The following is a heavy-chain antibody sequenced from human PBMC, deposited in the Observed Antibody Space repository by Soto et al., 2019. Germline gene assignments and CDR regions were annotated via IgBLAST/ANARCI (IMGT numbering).Heavy chain of an antibody. CDR2: ISVYNGNT. J-gene: IGHJ5*02. V-gene: IGHV1-18*01. CDR1: GYTFTTYA. Sequence: RASVKVSCKASGYTFTTYAINWGRQAPGQGLEWMGWISVYNGNTNYAQKFQDRVTMSTDTSTNTAFMELRSLGSDDTAVYFCARDSVAVRPGWFDPWGQGTLVTVS. D-gene: IGHD1-26*01. CDR3: ARDSVAVRPGWFDP.